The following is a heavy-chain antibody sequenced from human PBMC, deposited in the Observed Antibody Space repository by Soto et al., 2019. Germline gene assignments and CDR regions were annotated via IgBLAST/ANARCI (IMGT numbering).Heavy chain of an antibody. J-gene: IGHJ4*02. CDR2: IYHSGST. D-gene: IGHD3-10*01. CDR1: GGSISSGGYS. Sequence: SETLSLTCAVSGGSISSGGYSWSWIRQPPGKGLEWIGYIYHSGSTYYNPSLKSRVTISVDRSKNQFSLKLSSVTAADTAVYYCARGLGAFPDVTFDYWGQGTLVTVS. CDR3: ARGLGAFPDVTFDY. V-gene: IGHV4-30-2*01.